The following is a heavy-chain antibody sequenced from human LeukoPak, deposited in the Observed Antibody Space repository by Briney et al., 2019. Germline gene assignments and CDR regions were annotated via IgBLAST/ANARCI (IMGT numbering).Heavy chain of an antibody. Sequence: GGSLRLSCAASGFTFSAHWMSWVRQAPGKGLEWVANINLDESAKRYVNSVKGRFTISRDNAENSLYLQMNSLRAEDTAVYYCAKYGGNSGMAFDIWGQGTVVTVSS. CDR3: AKYGGNSGMAFDI. J-gene: IGHJ3*02. CDR2: INLDESAK. D-gene: IGHD4-23*01. V-gene: IGHV3-7*01. CDR1: GFTFSAHW.